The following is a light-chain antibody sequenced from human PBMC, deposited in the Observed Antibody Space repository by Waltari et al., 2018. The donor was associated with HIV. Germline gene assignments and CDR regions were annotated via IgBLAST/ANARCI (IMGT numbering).Light chain of an antibody. CDR3: ATWEHRLNGPI. V-gene: IGLV1-44*01. J-gene: IGLJ2*01. CDR1: SSNIGTYS. CDR2: NNN. Sequence: QSVLTPPPSASGTPGQRVTISCSGGSSNIGTYSVNWYQHVPGTAPKLLIYNNNQWPSGGPDRFSGSKSGTSASLAISGLQSEDEADYYCATWEHRLNGPIFGGGTRLTVL.